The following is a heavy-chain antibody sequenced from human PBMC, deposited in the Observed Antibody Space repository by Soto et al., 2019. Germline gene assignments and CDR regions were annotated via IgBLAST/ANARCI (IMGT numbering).Heavy chain of an antibody. Sequence: EVQLVESGGGLVQPGGSLRLSCAASGFTFSSYWMSWVRQAPGTGLEWVANIKQDGSEKYYVDSVKGRFTISRDNAKNSLYLQMNSLRAEDTAVYYCARVDRRSIGYCDYWGQGTLVTVSS. J-gene: IGHJ4*02. CDR3: ARVDRRSIGYCDY. CDR2: IKQDGSEK. V-gene: IGHV3-7*01. CDR1: GFTFSSYW. D-gene: IGHD2-15*01.